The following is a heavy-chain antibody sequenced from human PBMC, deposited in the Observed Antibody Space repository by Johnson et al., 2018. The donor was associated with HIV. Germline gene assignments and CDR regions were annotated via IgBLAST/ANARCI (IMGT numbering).Heavy chain of an antibody. D-gene: IGHD6-6*01. Sequence: VQLVESGGGLIQPGGSLRLSCAASGFTVSSNYMSWVRQAPGKGLEWVSVIYSGGSTYYADSVKGRFTISRDNSKNTLYLQMNSLRAEDTAVYYCAKDMGLIAARRTPRDAFDIWGQGTMVTVSS. CDR3: AKDMGLIAARRTPRDAFDI. CDR1: GFTVSSNY. J-gene: IGHJ3*02. V-gene: IGHV3-53*01. CDR2: IYSGGST.